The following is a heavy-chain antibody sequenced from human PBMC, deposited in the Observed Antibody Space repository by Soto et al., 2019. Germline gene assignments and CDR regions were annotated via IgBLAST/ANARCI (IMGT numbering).Heavy chain of an antibody. J-gene: IGHJ4*02. CDR1: GFTFSSYS. D-gene: IGHD6-19*01. CDR3: ARGAVAGRGAFDY. CDR2: ISSSSSTI. V-gene: IGHV3-48*01. Sequence: EVQLVESGGGLVQPGGSLRLSCAASGFTFSSYSMKWVRQAPGKGLEWVSYISSSSSTIYYADSVKGRFTISRDNAENSLYLQMNSLRAEDTAVYYCARGAVAGRGAFDYWGQGILVTVSS.